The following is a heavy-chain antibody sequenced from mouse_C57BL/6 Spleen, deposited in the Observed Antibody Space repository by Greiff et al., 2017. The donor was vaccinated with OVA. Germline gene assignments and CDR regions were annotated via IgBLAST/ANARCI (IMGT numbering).Heavy chain of an antibody. V-gene: IGHV1-64*01. J-gene: IGHJ2*01. Sequence: QVQLKQPEAELVKPGASVKLSCKASGYTFTSYWMHWVKQRPGQGLEWIGMIHPNSGSTNYNEKFKSKATLTVDKSSSTAYMQLSSLTSEDSAVYYCARTAELRPFDYWGQGTTLTVSS. CDR2: IHPNSGST. D-gene: IGHD3-2*02. CDR1: GYTFTSYW. CDR3: ARTAELRPFDY.